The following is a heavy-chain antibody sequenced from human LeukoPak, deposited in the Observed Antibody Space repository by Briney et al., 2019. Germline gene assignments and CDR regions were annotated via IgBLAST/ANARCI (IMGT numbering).Heavy chain of an antibody. J-gene: IGHJ4*02. CDR2: IYTSGTT. V-gene: IGHV3-53*01. D-gene: IGHD1-26*01. CDR3: ARGGSYFFSVDY. Sequence: GGSLRLSCAASGFTVSSDYMSWVRQAPGKGLEWVSIIYTSGTTYYADSVKSRFTISRDNSKNTLYLQMNSLRAEDTAVYYCARGGSYFFSVDYWGQGTLVTVSS. CDR1: GFTVSSDY.